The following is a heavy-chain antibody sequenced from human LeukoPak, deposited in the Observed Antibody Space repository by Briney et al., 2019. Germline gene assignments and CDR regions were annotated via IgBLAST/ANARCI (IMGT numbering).Heavy chain of an antibody. CDR3: ARGFELITFGGAIGKLNWFDS. V-gene: IGHV3-64*04. CDR2: ISSNGGST. CDR1: GFTFNIYA. Sequence: GGSLRLSCSASGFTFNIYAMHWVRLAPGKGLEHISAISSNGGSTYYADSVKGRFTISRDNAKNSLYLQMYSLRAEDTAVYYCARGFELITFGGAIGKLNWFDSWGQGTLVTVSS. D-gene: IGHD3-16*02. J-gene: IGHJ5*01.